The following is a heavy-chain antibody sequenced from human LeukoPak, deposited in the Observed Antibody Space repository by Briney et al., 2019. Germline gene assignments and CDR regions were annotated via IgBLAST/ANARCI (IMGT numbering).Heavy chain of an antibody. J-gene: IGHJ6*02. V-gene: IGHV5-51*01. CDR3: ARRSVDYGMDV. Sequence: GESLMISCKFSGFRLTSYWIGWVRQMPGRGLEWMGIIYPFNSDIRNSPSFQGQVTISVDKSISTAYLHWSSLKASDTAMYYCARRSVDYGMDVWGQGTTVTVSS. CDR2: IYPFNSDI. CDR1: GFRLTSYW.